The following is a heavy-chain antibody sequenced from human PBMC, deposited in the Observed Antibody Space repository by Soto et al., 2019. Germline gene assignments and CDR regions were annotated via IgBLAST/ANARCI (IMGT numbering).Heavy chain of an antibody. J-gene: IGHJ6*02. CDR2: ISYDGSNK. CDR1: GFTFSSYA. V-gene: IGHV3-30-3*01. CDR3: ARDRRQYGMDV. Sequence: QVQLVESGGGVVQPGRSLRLSCAASGFTFSSYAMHWVRQAPGKGLEWVAVISYDGSNKYYADSVKGRVTISRDNSKNTLYLQMTSQRAEDTAVYYCARDRRQYGMDVWGQGTTVTVSS.